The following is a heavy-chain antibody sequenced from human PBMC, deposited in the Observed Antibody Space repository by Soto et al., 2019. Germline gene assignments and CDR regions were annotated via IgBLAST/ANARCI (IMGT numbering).Heavy chain of an antibody. V-gene: IGHV4-34*01. CDR2: INHSGST. D-gene: IGHD2-2*01. Sequence: TLSLTCAFYGGSFSGYYWIWIRQPPGKWLEWIGEINHSGSTNYNPSLKSRVTISVDTSKNQFSLKLSSVTAADTAVYYCARAPPSDIVVVPAAIAYYYFDYWGQGTLVTVSS. J-gene: IGHJ4*02. CDR3: ARAPPSDIVVVPAAIAYYYFDY. CDR1: GGSFSGYY.